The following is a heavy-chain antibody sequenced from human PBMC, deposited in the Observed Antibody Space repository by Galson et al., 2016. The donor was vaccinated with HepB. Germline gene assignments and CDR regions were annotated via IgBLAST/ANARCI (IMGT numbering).Heavy chain of an antibody. V-gene: IGHV4-31*03. CDR2: IYYTGTT. J-gene: IGHJ3*02. D-gene: IGHD3-3*01. CDR1: GGSISSGGYY. CDR3: ARDLDGSTVWADAYDI. Sequence: TLSLTCTVSGGSISSGGYYWGWIRQHPGKGLEWIGYIYYTGTTYYSPSLKSRVTISIDTSKDQFSLKLKSVTAADTAVYYCARDLDGSTVWADAYDIWGQGTLVTVSS.